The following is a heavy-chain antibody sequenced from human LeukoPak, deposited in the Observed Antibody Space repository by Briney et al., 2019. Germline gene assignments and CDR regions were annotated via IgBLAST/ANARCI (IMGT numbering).Heavy chain of an antibody. Sequence: GGSLRLSCAASGFTFSSNWMSWVRQAPGKGLEWVSLISSGGTYEYYADSVKGRFTISRDNSKNTLYLQLNSLRAEDTAVYYCARDSTYYYDSGSSGPHYFDNWGQGTLVTVSS. D-gene: IGHD3-10*01. J-gene: IGHJ4*02. V-gene: IGHV3-30*01. CDR2: ISSGGTYE. CDR1: GFTFSSNW. CDR3: ARDSTYYYDSGSSGPHYFDN.